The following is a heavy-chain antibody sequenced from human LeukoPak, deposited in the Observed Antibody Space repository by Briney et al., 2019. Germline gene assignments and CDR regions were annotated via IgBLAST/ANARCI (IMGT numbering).Heavy chain of an antibody. CDR1: GGSISSSSYY. CDR3: ASRDYYDSSGYYPYWYFDL. V-gene: IGHV4-39*01. Sequence: PSETLSLTCTVSGGSISSSSYYWGWIRQPPGKGLEWIGSIYYSGSTYYNPSLKSRVTISVDTSKNQFSLKLSSVTAADTAVYYCASRDYYDSSGYYPYWYFDLWGRGTLVTVSS. J-gene: IGHJ2*01. D-gene: IGHD3-22*01. CDR2: IYYSGST.